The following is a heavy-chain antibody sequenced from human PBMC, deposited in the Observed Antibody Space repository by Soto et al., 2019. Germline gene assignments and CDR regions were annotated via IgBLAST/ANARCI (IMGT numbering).Heavy chain of an antibody. CDR2: INHSGST. D-gene: IGHD3-3*01. V-gene: IGHV4-34*01. CDR3: ARLQGFLRRYGMDV. J-gene: IGHJ6*02. Sequence: SETLSLTCAVYGGSFSGYYWSWIRQPPGKGLEWIGEINHSGSTNYNPSLKSRVTISVDTSKNQFSLKLSSVTAADTAVYYCARLQGFLRRYGMDVWGQGTTVT. CDR1: GGSFSGYY.